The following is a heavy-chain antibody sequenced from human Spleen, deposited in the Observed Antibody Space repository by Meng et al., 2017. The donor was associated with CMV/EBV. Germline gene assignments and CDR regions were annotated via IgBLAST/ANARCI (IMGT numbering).Heavy chain of an antibody. V-gene: IGHV4-39*07. J-gene: IGHJ4*02. CDR2: VYYSGVT. CDR1: GGSISSSSYY. CDR3: AREQGSTSCLDY. Sequence: SETLSLTCTVFGGSISSSSYYWGWIRQPPGKGLEWIGSVYYSGVTYYNSSLKSRVTISVDTSKNQFSLKLRSVTAADTAVYYCAREQGSTSCLDYWGQGTLVTVSS. D-gene: IGHD2-2*01.